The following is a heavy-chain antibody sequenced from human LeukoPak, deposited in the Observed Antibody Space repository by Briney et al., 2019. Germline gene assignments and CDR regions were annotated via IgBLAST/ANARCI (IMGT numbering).Heavy chain of an antibody. V-gene: IGHV1-2*02. CDR1: GYSFTGYY. CDR2: INPNSGGT. CDR3: ARVLRPYSGSHGPDY. J-gene: IGHJ4*02. D-gene: IGHD1-26*01. Sequence: GASVKVSCKASGYSFTGYYMHWVRQAPGQGLEWMGWINPNSGGTNYAQKFQGRVNMTRDTSISTAHMELSRLRSDDTAVYYCARVLRPYSGSHGPDYWGQGTLVTVSS.